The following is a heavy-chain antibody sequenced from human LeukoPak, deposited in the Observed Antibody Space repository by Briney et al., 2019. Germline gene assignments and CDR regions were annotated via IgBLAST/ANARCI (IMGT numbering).Heavy chain of an antibody. V-gene: IGHV3-30*04. CDR1: GFAFSSYA. J-gene: IGHJ4*02. Sequence: GGSLRLSCAASGFAFSSYAMHWVRQAPGKGVEWVAVISYDGSNRYYADSVKGRFTISRDNSKNTLYLQMNSLRAEDTAVYYCARDGYLDYWGQGTLVTVSS. CDR2: ISYDGSNR. CDR3: ARDGYLDY.